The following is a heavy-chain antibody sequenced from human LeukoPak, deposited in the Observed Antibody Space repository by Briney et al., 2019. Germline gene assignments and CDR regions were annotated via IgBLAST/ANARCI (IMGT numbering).Heavy chain of an antibody. CDR3: ARAWNYEGLDY. Sequence: SETLSLTCAVYGGSFSGYYWSWIRQPPGKGLEWIGEINHSGSTNYNPSLKSRVTISVDTSKNQFSLKLSSVTAADTAVYYCARAWNYEGLDYWGQGTLVTVSS. CDR1: GGSFSGYY. V-gene: IGHV4-34*01. J-gene: IGHJ4*02. D-gene: IGHD1-7*01. CDR2: INHSGST.